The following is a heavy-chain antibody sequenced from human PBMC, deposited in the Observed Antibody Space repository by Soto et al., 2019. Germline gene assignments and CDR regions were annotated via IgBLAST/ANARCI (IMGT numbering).Heavy chain of an antibody. CDR3: ARSGIAAAGLENWFDP. CDR1: GGSISSYY. V-gene: IGHV4-59*01. CDR2: IYYSGST. J-gene: IGHJ5*02. Sequence: NPSETLSLTCTVSGGSISSYYWSWIRQPPGKGLEWIGYIYYSGSTNYNPSLKSRVTISVDTSKNQFSLKLSSVTAADTAVYYCARSGIAAAGLENWFDPWGQGTLVTVSS. D-gene: IGHD6-13*01.